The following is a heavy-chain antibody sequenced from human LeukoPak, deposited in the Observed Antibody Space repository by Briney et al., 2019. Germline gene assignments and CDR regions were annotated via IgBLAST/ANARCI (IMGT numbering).Heavy chain of an antibody. CDR3: ARVAQERWLQFYYFDY. Sequence: GGSLRLSCAASGFTFSDYYMSWIRQAPGKGLEWVSYISSSGSTIYYADSVKGRFTISRDNAKNSLYLQMNSLRAEDTAVYYCARVAQERWLQFYYFDYWGQGTLVTVSS. D-gene: IGHD5-24*01. CDR2: ISSSGSTI. V-gene: IGHV3-11*01. J-gene: IGHJ4*02. CDR1: GFTFSDYY.